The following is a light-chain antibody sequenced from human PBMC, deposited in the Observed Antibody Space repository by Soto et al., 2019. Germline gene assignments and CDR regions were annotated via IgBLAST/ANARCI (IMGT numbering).Light chain of an antibody. CDR3: QQRRNWPPIT. V-gene: IGKV3-11*01. Sequence: ETVLTQSPATLSLSPGERATLSCRASQTVEGYLAWYQQKPGQAPRLLIYDASNRATGIPARFSGSGSGTDITLTISSLEPEDFAVYYCQQRRNWPPITFGQGTRLEIK. CDR2: DAS. CDR1: QTVEGY. J-gene: IGKJ5*01.